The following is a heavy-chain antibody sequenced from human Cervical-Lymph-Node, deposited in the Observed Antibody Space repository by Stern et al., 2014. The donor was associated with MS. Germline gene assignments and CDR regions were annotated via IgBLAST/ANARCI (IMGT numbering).Heavy chain of an antibody. J-gene: IGHJ4*02. CDR3: ARVSIVVVVAAPFDY. V-gene: IGHV1-46*03. CDR2: INPSGGST. Sequence: VQLVQSGAEVKKPGASVKVSCKASGYTFTSYYMHWVRQAPGQGLEWMGIINPSGGSTSYAQKFQGRVTMTRDTSTSTVYMELSSLRSEDTAVYYCARVSIVVVVAAPFDYWGQGTLVTVSS. CDR1: GYTFTSYY. D-gene: IGHD2-15*01.